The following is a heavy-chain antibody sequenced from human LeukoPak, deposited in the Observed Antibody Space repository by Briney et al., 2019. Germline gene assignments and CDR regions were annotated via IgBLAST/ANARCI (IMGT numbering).Heavy chain of an antibody. D-gene: IGHD1-26*01. J-gene: IGHJ4*02. Sequence: GGSLRLSCAASGFTFSNAWMNWVRQAPGKGLEWVSSITGSSSYIYYADSVKGRFTVSRDNAKNSLYLQMNSLRAEDTAVYYCAKVGYSGSYPPLDWGQGTLVTVSS. CDR1: GFTFSNAW. V-gene: IGHV3-21*06. CDR2: ITGSSSYI. CDR3: AKVGYSGSYPPLD.